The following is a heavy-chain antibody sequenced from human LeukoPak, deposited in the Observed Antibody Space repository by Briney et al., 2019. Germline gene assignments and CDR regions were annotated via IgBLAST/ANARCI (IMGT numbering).Heavy chain of an antibody. V-gene: IGHV1-18*04. D-gene: IGHD1-26*01. Sequence: ASVKISCKASGYSFTSYGISWVRQAPGQGLEWMGWISTYDGTTNYAQRVQDRLTMTTDSSTSTAYMELRSLRSDETAVYYCAKLGATVGYSPIGSWGQGTLVTVSS. CDR2: ISTYDGTT. CDR3: AKLGATVGYSPIGS. CDR1: GYSFTSYG. J-gene: IGHJ4*02.